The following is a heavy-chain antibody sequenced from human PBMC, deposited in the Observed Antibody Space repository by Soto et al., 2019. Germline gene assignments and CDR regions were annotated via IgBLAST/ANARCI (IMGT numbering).Heavy chain of an antibody. V-gene: IGHV1-8*01. Sequence: QVQLVQSGAEVKKPGASVKVSCKASGYTFTSYDINWVRQATVQGLEWMGWMNPNSGNTGYAQKFPGRVPMTRNTSRCTAYMELSSLRSEDTDVYYCARGLLDYCAYWGQGTLVTVSS. CDR3: ARGLLDYCAY. D-gene: IGHD2-21*01. CDR1: GYTFTSYD. J-gene: IGHJ4*02. CDR2: MNPNSGNT.